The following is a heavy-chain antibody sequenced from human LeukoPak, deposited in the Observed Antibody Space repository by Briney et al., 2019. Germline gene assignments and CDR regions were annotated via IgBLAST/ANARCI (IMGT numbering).Heavy chain of an antibody. CDR2: ISGSGGAT. CDR3: ARDRTAAWTDDAFDI. J-gene: IGHJ3*02. CDR1: GFTFSGNA. V-gene: IGHV3-23*01. D-gene: IGHD6-6*01. Sequence: GGSLRLSCVASGFTFSGNAMSWVRQAPGKGLEWVSSISGSGGATYYADSVKGRFTFSRDNSKNTLYLQMNSLRAEDTAVYYCARDRTAAWTDDAFDIWGQGTMVTVSS.